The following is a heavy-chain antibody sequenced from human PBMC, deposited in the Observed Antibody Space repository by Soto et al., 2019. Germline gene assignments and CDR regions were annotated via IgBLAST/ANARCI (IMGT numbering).Heavy chain of an antibody. V-gene: IGHV4-59*01. J-gene: IGHJ4*02. CDR1: GGSIRDYF. CDR3: ARVGEDGFGDSGRFDY. Sequence: PSETLSLTCTVSGGSIRDYFWTWIRQPPGKGLEWIGYIYYSGRTNYNPSLKSRVSISVDTSKNHFSLQLRSVTAADTAVYYCARVGEDGFGDSGRFDYWGQGTLVTVSS. CDR2: IYYSGRT. D-gene: IGHD4-17*01.